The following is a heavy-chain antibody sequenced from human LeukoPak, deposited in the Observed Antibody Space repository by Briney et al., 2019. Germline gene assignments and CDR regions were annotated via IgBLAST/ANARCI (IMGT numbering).Heavy chain of an antibody. V-gene: IGHV1-2*02. CDR1: GYTFTGYY. CDR3: ARTEVVVAATRLWFDP. D-gene: IGHD2-15*01. CDR2: INPNSGGT. J-gene: IGHJ5*02. Sequence: ASVKVSCKASGYTFTGYYMHWVRQAPGQGLEWMGWINPNSGGTNYAQKFQGRVTMTRDTSISTAYMELSRLRSDDTAVYYCARTEVVVAATRLWFDPWGQGTLVTVSS.